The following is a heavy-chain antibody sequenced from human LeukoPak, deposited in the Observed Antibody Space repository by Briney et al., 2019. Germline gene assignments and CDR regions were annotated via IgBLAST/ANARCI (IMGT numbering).Heavy chain of an antibody. D-gene: IGHD2-8*01. CDR1: GFTFTSYW. Sequence: PGGSLRLSCAASGFTFTSYWMSWVRQAPGKGLEWVADIDQHGSEKYYVDSVKGRFTISRDNAKNSLYLQMNSLRAEDTAVYYCARALIGYYFDYWGQGTLVTVSS. V-gene: IGHV3-7*01. CDR3: ARALIGYYFDY. CDR2: IDQHGSEK. J-gene: IGHJ4*02.